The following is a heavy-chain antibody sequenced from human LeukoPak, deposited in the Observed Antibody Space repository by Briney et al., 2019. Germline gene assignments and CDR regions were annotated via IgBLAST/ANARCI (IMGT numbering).Heavy chain of an antibody. D-gene: IGHD2-8*01. CDR1: GYTSGYVFTTYP. CDR2: INLRGDAT. V-gene: IGHV1-46*01. J-gene: IGHJ5*02. Sequence: GASVKVSCKASGYTSGYVFTTYPIHWVRQAPGQGLEWMGVINLRGDATIYAQKFQGRVTMTSDSSTTTVYMELSSLKSEDTGLYYCARKWSSRDWSDPWGQGTLVTVSS. CDR3: ARKWSSRDWSDP.